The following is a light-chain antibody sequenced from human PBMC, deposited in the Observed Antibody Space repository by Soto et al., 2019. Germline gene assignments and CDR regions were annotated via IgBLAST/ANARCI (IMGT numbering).Light chain of an antibody. CDR3: QQYNNRPPWT. CDR1: QSVGSN. J-gene: IGKJ1*01. Sequence: EIVMTQSPATLSVSPGERATLSCRASQSVGSNLAWYQQKPGQAPRLLMYGASTRATGVPARFSGSGSGAEFTLPISSLRSEDFAVYYCQQYNNRPPWTFGQGTKVEIE. V-gene: IGKV3-15*01. CDR2: GAS.